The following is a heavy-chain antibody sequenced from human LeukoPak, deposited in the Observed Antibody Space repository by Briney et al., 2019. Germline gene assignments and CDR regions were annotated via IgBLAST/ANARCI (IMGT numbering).Heavy chain of an antibody. V-gene: IGHV1-2*02. J-gene: IGHJ4*02. Sequence: ASVKVSCKASGYTFTGYYIHWVRQAPGQGLEWMGWINPNSGGTKSAQRFQGRVTMSRDTSTSTAFMELSSLRSDDTAVYYCARGGGIPAADTRFDYWGQGTLVTVSS. CDR3: ARGGGIPAADTRFDY. CDR1: GYTFTGYY. D-gene: IGHD6-13*01. CDR2: INPNSGGT.